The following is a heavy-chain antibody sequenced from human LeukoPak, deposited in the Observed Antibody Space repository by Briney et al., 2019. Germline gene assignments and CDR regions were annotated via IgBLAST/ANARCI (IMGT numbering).Heavy chain of an antibody. D-gene: IGHD5-12*01. CDR1: GFTVSNNY. J-gene: IGHJ4*02. Sequence: GGSLRLSCAASGFTVSNNYMSWVRQAPGKGLEWVSVIHSGGTTNYADSVQGRLTISRDNSKTTVYLHMNSLRAEDTAVYYCARDSDSGYGPFASWGQGTLVTVSS. CDR3: ARDSDSGYGPFAS. CDR2: IHSGGTT. V-gene: IGHV3-53*01.